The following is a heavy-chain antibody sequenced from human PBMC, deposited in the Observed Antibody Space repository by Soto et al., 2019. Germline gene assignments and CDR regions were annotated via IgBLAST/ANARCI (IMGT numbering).Heavy chain of an antibody. CDR2: IYHTGDT. V-gene: IGHV4-59*08. J-gene: IGHJ6*02. D-gene: IGHD3-10*01. CDR1: SGPSRSHN. Sequence: QVQLQQSGPGLVKPSETLSLTCTVSSGPSRSHNWGWIRQPPGGGLEWIGYIYHTGDTSYNPSLSSRATISADTSTNHLSLTLRSVTAADTAVYYCVRQGIGDLHGLVDVWGQGTRVSVSS. CDR3: VRQGIGDLHGLVDV.